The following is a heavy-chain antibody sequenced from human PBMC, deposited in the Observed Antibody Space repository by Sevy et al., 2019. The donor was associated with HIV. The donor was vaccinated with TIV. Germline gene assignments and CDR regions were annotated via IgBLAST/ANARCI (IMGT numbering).Heavy chain of an antibody. D-gene: IGHD6-13*01. CDR3: ARDGGYSIKWYPLY. Sequence: GGSLRLSCAASGFAFSTHAMHWVRQAPGKGLEWVAVISYEGTETFYADSVEGRFTISRDNSKNMLSMQINSLRPEETDVYYCARDGGYSIKWYPLYWGHGTLVTVSS. CDR1: GFAFSTHA. V-gene: IGHV3-30-3*01. J-gene: IGHJ4*01. CDR2: ISYEGTET.